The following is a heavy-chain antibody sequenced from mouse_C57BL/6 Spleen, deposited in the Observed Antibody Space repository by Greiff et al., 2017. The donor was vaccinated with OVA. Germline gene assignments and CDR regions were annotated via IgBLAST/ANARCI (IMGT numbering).Heavy chain of an antibody. CDR1: GYAFSSYW. V-gene: IGHV1-80*01. Sequence: QVQLQQSGAELVKPGASVKISCKASGYAFSSYWMNWVKQRPGKGLEWIGQIYPGDGDTNYNGKFKGKATLTADKSSSTAYMQLSSLTAEDSAVYVCASLGRSGYGDYAMDYWGQGTSVTVSS. J-gene: IGHJ4*01. D-gene: IGHD3-2*02. CDR2: IYPGDGDT. CDR3: ASLGRSGYGDYAMDY.